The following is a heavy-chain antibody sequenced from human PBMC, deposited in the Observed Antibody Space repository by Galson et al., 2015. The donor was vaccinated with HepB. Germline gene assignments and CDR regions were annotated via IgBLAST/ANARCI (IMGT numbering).Heavy chain of an antibody. CDR1: GFTFSSYG. CDR3: ASPSSAYCASNSCRHFHF. CDR2: MSYDGSTK. V-gene: IGHV3-30*03. Sequence: SLRLSCAASGFTFSSYGMHWVRQAPGKGLEWVTIMSYDGSTKHYADSVKGRFTISRDNSRNTLYLQMDSLRAEDTAVYYCASPSSAYCASNSCRHFHFWGQGTLVTVSS. D-gene: IGHD2-2*01. J-gene: IGHJ4*02.